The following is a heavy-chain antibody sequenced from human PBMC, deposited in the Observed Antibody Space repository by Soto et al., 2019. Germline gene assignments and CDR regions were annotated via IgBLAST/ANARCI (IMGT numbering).Heavy chain of an antibody. Sequence: GGSLRLSCAASGFTFDDYTMHWVRQAPGKGLEWVSLISWDGGSTYYADSVKGRFTISRDNSKNSLYLQMNSLRTEDTALYYCAKGPQSSSETYYYYGMDVWGQGTTVTVSS. V-gene: IGHV3-43*01. D-gene: IGHD6-6*01. J-gene: IGHJ6*02. CDR3: AKGPQSSSETYYYYGMDV. CDR2: ISWDGGST. CDR1: GFTFDDYT.